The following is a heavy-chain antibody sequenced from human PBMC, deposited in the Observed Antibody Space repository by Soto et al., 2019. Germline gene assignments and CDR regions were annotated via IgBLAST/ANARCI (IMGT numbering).Heavy chain of an antibody. CDR2: IWADGNNK. J-gene: IGHJ3*02. CDR1: GFTFSSYG. Sequence: QVQLVESGGGVVQPGRSMRLSCAASGFTFSSYGMHWVRQAPGKGLEWVAVIWADGNNKYYADSVKGRFTFSRDNSKNTLYLQMIGLRAEDTAGYYCPRERGPVDAFDIWGQGTMVTVSS. V-gene: IGHV3-33*01. CDR3: PRERGPVDAFDI.